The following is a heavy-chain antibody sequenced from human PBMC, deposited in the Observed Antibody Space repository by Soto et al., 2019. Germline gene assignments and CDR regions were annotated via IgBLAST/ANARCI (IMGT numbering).Heavy chain of an antibody. D-gene: IGHD6-6*01. CDR1: GDSVSSNSAA. Sequence: SQTLSLTCAISGDSVSSNSAAWNWIRQSPSRGLEWLGRTYYRSKWYNDYAVSVKSRITINPDTSKNQFSLQLNSVTPEDTAVYYCASTIIAARNGGFDYWGQGALVTVSS. CDR3: ASTIIAARNGGFDY. V-gene: IGHV6-1*01. J-gene: IGHJ4*02. CDR2: TYYRSKWYN.